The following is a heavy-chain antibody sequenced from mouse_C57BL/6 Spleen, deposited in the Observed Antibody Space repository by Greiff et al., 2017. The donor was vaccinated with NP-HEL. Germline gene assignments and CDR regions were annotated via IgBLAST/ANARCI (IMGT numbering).Heavy chain of an antibody. J-gene: IGHJ4*01. V-gene: IGHV1-54*01. Sequence: VQLQQSGAELVRPGTSVKVSCKASGYAFTNYLIEWVKQRPGQGLEWIGAINPGSGGTNYTEKFKGKATLTADKSSSTAYMQLSSLTSEDSAVYFCARSYYAMEYWGQGTSVTVSS. CDR2: INPGSGGT. CDR1: GYAFTNYL. CDR3: ARSYYAMEY.